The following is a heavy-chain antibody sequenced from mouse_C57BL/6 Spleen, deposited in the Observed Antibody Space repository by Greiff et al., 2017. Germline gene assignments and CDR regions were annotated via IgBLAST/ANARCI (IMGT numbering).Heavy chain of an antibody. Sequence: QVQLQQSGPELVKPGASVKISCKASGYAFSSSWMNWVKQRPGKGLEWIGRIYPGDGDTNYNGKFKGKATLTADKSSSTAYMQLSSLTSEDSAVYFCASSFDGYYGFAYWGQGTLVTVSA. CDR1: GYAFSSSW. D-gene: IGHD2-3*01. CDR3: ASSFDGYYGFAY. CDR2: IYPGDGDT. V-gene: IGHV1-82*01. J-gene: IGHJ3*01.